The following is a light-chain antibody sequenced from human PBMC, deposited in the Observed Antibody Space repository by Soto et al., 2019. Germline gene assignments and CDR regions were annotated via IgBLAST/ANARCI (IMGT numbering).Light chain of an antibody. CDR2: LGS. V-gene: IGKV2-28*01. Sequence: DVVMTQSPLSLPVTPGEAASISCRSSQSLLHSNGYNYLDWYLQKPGQSPQLLIYLGSNRASGVPDRFSGSGSGTDFTLKISRVEAEDVGVYYCMQALQIPPTFGQGTRLAIK. CDR3: MQALQIPPT. J-gene: IGKJ5*01. CDR1: QSLLHSNGYNY.